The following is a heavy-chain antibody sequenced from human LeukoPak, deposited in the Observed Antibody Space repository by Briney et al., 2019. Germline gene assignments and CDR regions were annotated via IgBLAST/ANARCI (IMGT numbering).Heavy chain of an antibody. Sequence: PSETLSLTCTVSGGSISSYYWSWIRQPAGKGLEWIGRIYTSGRTNYNPSLKSRVTMSVDTSKNQFSLKVSSVTAADTAVYYCARDVPSTGSYQGPFDYWGQGILVTVSS. CDR1: GGSISSYY. CDR3: ARDVPSTGSYQGPFDY. D-gene: IGHD1-26*01. V-gene: IGHV4-4*07. CDR2: IYTSGRT. J-gene: IGHJ4*02.